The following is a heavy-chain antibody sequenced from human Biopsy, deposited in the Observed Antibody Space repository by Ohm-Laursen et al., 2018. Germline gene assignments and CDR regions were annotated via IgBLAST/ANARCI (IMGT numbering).Heavy chain of an antibody. CDR1: GASIKSFY. D-gene: IGHD4-17*01. V-gene: IGHV4-59*08. J-gene: IGHJ4*02. CDR2: ISHTGYT. Sequence: GTLSLTCSVSGASIKSFYWSWIRQSPGKRLQWIAFISHTGYTSYNPSLKSRVTISVDTSKSQFSLKLTSATVGDTAVYYCARSRNDFGGMYFDSWGQGSLVTVSS. CDR3: ARSRNDFGGMYFDS.